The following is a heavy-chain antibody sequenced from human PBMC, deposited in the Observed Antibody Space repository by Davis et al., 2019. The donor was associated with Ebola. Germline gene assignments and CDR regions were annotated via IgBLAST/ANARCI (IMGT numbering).Heavy chain of an antibody. D-gene: IGHD1-1*01. V-gene: IGHV3-7*01. J-gene: IGHJ4*02. Sequence: PGGSLRLSCAASGFTFNTYWMSWVRQAQGKGLEWVANIKQDGSQKNYVDSVKGRFTISRDNAKNSLYLQMNSLRAEDTAVFYCAIDSRSTTSGAHWGQGTLVTVSS. CDR2: IKQDGSQK. CDR1: GFTFNTYW. CDR3: AIDSRSTTSGAH.